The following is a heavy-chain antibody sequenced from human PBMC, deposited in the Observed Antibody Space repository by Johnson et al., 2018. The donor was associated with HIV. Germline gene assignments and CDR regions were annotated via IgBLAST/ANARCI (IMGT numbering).Heavy chain of an antibody. V-gene: IGHV3-30*04. CDR2: ISYAGGRK. CDR3: ARLPSGYSRDDLDI. D-gene: IGHD5-18*01. CDR1: GFTFSSYP. Sequence: QVQLVESGGGVVQPGRSLRLSCAASGFTFSSYPMHWVRQAPGKGLEWVAIISYAGGRKYYADSVKGRFTVSRDNSKNPLYLQINSLRPEDTAVYYCARLPSGYSRDDLDIWGQGTMVTVSS. J-gene: IGHJ3*02.